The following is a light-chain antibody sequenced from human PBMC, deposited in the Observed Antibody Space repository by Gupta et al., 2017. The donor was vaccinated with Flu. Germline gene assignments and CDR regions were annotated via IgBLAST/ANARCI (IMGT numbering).Light chain of an antibody. CDR1: QSVSSN. V-gene: IGKV3-15*01. CDR3: QQYNNWPPIT. CDR2: GAS. J-gene: IGKJ5*01. Sequence: ERATPSCRASQSVSSNLAWYQQKPGQAPRLLIYGASTRATGIPARFSGSGSGTEFTLTISSLQSEDFAVYYCQQYNNWPPITFGQGTRLEIK.